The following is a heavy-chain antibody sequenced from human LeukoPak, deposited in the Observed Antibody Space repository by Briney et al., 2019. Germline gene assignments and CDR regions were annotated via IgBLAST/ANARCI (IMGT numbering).Heavy chain of an antibody. CDR2: IYPADSDT. CDR1: GYSFTTYW. Sequence: GESLKISCKGSGYSFTTYWIGWVRQMPGKGLEWMGIIYPADSDTKYSPSFQGQVTISADKSITTAYLQWSSLKASETAMYYCARHSGNSWSTPDYWGQGTLVTVSS. CDR3: ARHSGNSWSTPDY. J-gene: IGHJ4*02. D-gene: IGHD5-18*01. V-gene: IGHV5-51*01.